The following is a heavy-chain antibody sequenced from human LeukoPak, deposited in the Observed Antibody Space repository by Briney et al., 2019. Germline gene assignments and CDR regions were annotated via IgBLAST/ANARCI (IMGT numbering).Heavy chain of an antibody. Sequence: PSETLSLTCAVYGGSFSGYYWSWIRQPPGKGLEWIGEINHSGSTNYNPSIKSRVTISVDTSKNQFSLKLSSVTAADTAVYYCASRGSYYVYWGQGTLVTVSS. CDR2: INHSGST. CDR1: GGSFSGYY. V-gene: IGHV4-34*01. CDR3: ASRGSYYVY. J-gene: IGHJ4*02. D-gene: IGHD1-26*01.